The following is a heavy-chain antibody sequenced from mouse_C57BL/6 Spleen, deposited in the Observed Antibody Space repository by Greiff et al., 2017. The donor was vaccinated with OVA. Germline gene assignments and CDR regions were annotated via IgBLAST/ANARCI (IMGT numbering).Heavy chain of an antibody. Sequence: VQLQQSGPELVKPGASVKISCKASGYAFSSSWMNWVKQRPGKGLEWIGRIYPGDGDTNYNGKFKGKATLTADKSSSTAYMQLSSLTSEDSAVYFCARWRDYDVGYYFDYGGQGTTLTVSS. V-gene: IGHV1-82*01. CDR2: IYPGDGDT. CDR3: ARWRDYDVGYYFDY. CDR1: GYAFSSSW. J-gene: IGHJ2*01. D-gene: IGHD2-4*01.